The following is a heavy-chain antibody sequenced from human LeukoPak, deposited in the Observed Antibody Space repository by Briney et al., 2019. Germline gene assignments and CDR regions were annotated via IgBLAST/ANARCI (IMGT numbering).Heavy chain of an antibody. CDR3: VGREAYKPRYFMDV. J-gene: IGHJ6*03. V-gene: IGHV3-15*01. Sequence: PGGSLRLSCAVSGFNFDIAWMNWVRQAPGEGLEWVGRIKSKNDGAATDYGAPVRGRFTISIDDSKNMLYLQMNSLKTEDTAVYYCVGREAYKPRYFMDVWAKGTTVTVSS. CDR2: IKSKNDGAAT. D-gene: IGHD2-21*01. CDR1: GFNFDIAW.